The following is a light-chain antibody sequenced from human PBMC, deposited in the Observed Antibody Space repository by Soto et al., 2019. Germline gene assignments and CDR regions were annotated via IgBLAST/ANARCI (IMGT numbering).Light chain of an antibody. Sequence: DVVLTQSPDSLAVSLGERAIINCKSSQSVLYGSNNMNYLAWYQQKAGQPPKLLIYWASTRESGVPDRFGGSGSGTEFTLTISSLQAEDVAVYYCQQYYSTPWTFGQGTKVDIK. V-gene: IGKV4-1*01. CDR3: QQYYSTPWT. CDR2: WAS. CDR1: QSVLYGSNNMNY. J-gene: IGKJ1*01.